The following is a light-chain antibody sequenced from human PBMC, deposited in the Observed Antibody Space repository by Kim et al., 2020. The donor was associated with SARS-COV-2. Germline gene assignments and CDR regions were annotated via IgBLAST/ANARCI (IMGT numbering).Light chain of an antibody. CDR1: SSNIQANI. Sequence: QSVLTQPPSASGTPGQRVTIPCSGSSSNIQANIVNWYQQVPGTAPRLLIYGNNQRPSGVPDRVSGSKSGTSASLAISGLQSEDEADYYCAAWDDSLNGWVFGGGTQLTV. CDR3: AAWDDSLNGWV. J-gene: IGLJ3*02. CDR2: GNN. V-gene: IGLV1-44*01.